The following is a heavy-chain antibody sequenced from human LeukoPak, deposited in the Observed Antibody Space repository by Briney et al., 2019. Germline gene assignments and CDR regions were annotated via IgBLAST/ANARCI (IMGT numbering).Heavy chain of an antibody. Sequence: PSETLSLTCTVSGGSISSGGYYWSWIRQPPGEGLEWIGYIYHSGSTYYNPSLKSRVTISVDRSKNQFSLKLSSVTAADTAVYYCARVNGVRGVITGWFDPWGQGTLVTVSS. J-gene: IGHJ5*02. CDR1: GGSISSGGYY. D-gene: IGHD3-10*01. CDR3: ARVNGVRGVITGWFDP. CDR2: IYHSGST. V-gene: IGHV4-30-2*01.